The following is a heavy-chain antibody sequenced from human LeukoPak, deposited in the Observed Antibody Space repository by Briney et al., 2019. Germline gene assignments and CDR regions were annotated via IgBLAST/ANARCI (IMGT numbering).Heavy chain of an antibody. CDR1: GYTFTSYA. CDR3: ARDPRRIAAAVDAFDI. Sequence: ASVKVSCKASGYTFTSYAMNWVRQAPGQGLEWMGWINTNTGNPTYAQGFTGRFVFSLDTSVSTAYLQISSLKAEDTAVFYCARDPRRIAAAVDAFDIWGQGTMVTVSS. CDR2: INTNTGNP. V-gene: IGHV7-4-1*02. D-gene: IGHD6-13*01. J-gene: IGHJ3*02.